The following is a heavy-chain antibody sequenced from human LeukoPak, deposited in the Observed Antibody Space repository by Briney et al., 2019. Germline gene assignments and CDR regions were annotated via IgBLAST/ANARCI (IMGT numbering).Heavy chain of an antibody. CDR1: GFTFSSYS. V-gene: IGHV3-21*01. J-gene: IGHJ6*03. Sequence: GGSLRLSCAASGFTFSSYSMNWVRQAPGKGLEWVSSISSSSYIYYADSVKGRFTISRDNAKNSLYLQMNSLRAEDTAVYYCARDTAYQWELPRVGYYYYYYMDVWGKGTTVTVSS. CDR3: ARDTAYQWELPRVGYYYYYYMDV. CDR2: ISSSSYI. D-gene: IGHD1-26*01.